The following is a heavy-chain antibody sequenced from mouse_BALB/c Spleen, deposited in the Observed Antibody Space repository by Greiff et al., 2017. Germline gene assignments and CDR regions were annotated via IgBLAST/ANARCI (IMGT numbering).Heavy chain of an antibody. J-gene: IGHJ2*01. Sequence: VQLQQSGAELMKPGASVKISCKATGYTFSSYWIEWVKQRPGHGLEWIGEILPGSGSTNYNEKFKGKATFTADTSSNTAYMQLSSLTSEDSAVYYCARSRAIYYGNPFDYWGQGTTLTVSS. V-gene: IGHV1-9*01. CDR3: ARSRAIYYGNPFDY. D-gene: IGHD2-1*01. CDR1: GYTFSSYW. CDR2: ILPGSGST.